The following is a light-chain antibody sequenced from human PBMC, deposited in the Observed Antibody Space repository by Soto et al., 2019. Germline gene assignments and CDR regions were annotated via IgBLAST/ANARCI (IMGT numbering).Light chain of an antibody. CDR3: HQFNSYPWT. J-gene: IGKJ1*01. CDR2: KAS. V-gene: IGKV1-5*03. CDR1: QSIGSW. Sequence: DIQMNQSPSTLSASVGDRVTITCRASQSIGSWLAWYQQKPGKAPNLLIYKASSLESGVPSRFSGSGSGTEFTVTISSLQPEDFATYYCHQFNSYPWTFGQGTKVDIK.